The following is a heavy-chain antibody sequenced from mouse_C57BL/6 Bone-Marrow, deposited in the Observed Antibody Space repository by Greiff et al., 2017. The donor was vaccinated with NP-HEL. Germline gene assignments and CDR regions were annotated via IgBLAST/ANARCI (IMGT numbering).Heavy chain of an antibody. CDR3: ARERKQTGTSFDY. V-gene: IGHV5-4*01. CDR1: GFTFSSYA. CDR2: ISDGGSYT. J-gene: IGHJ2*01. D-gene: IGHD4-1*01. Sequence: EVQVVESGGGLVKPGGSLKLSCAASGFTFSSYAMSWVRQTPEKRLEWVATISDGGSYTYYPDNVKGRFTISRDNAKNNLYLQMSHLKSEDTAMYYCARERKQTGTSFDYWGQGTTLTVSS.